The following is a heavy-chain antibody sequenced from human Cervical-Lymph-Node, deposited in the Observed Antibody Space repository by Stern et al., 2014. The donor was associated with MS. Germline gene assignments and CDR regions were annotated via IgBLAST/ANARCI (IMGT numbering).Heavy chain of an antibody. CDR1: GGSISSGGYY. CDR3: ARDRSPLWFGGYYGMDV. V-gene: IGHV4-31*03. Sequence: QVQLQESGPGLVKPSQTLSLTCTVSGGSISSGGYYWSWIRPHPGKGLEWIGYIYYSGSTYYNPSLKSRVTISVDTSKNQFSLKLSSVTAADTAVYYCARDRSPLWFGGYYGMDVWGQGTTVTVSS. J-gene: IGHJ6*02. CDR2: IYYSGST. D-gene: IGHD3-10*01.